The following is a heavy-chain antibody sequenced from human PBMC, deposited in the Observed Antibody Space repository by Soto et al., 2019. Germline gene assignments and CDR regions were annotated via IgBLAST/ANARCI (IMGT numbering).Heavy chain of an antibody. D-gene: IGHD2-8*02. CDR1: GGSISSAGYS. CDR2: MYHSGSF. Sequence: PSETLSLTFVVSGGSISSAGYSWSWVRQPQGKGLEWIGYMYHSGSFYYKPSLKSRVTISIDKSKNQFSLKLSSVTAADTAVYYCARGGYCTGGICYYYYGLDVWGQGITVTVSS. V-gene: IGHV4-30-2*01. CDR3: ARGGYCTGGICYYYYGLDV. J-gene: IGHJ6*02.